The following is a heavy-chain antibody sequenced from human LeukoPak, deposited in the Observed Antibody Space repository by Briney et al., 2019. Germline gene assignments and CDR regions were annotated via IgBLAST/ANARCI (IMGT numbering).Heavy chain of an antibody. J-gene: IGHJ4*02. V-gene: IGHV3-11*04. CDR1: GFTFSDYY. CDR3: ARDHDWAFDL. CDR2: ISSSGSTV. D-gene: IGHD3-9*01. Sequence: PGGSLRLSCAASGFTFSDYYMSWIRQAPGKGLEWVSYISSSGSTVYYADSVKGRFTISRDNAKNSLYLQMNALRDEDTAIYYCARDHDWAFDLWGQGTLVTVSS.